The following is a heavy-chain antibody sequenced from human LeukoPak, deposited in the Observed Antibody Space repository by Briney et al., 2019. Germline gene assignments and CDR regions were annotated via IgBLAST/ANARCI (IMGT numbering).Heavy chain of an antibody. J-gene: IGHJ4*02. CDR3: ARLYGSGWYPLDY. CDR2: ISSSSSYT. CDR1: GFTFTTYS. D-gene: IGHD6-19*01. V-gene: IGHV3-21*01. Sequence: GSLRLSCAASGFTFTTYSMNWVRQAPGKGLEWVSSISSSSSYTYYADSVKGRFTISRDNAKNSLFLQMNSLRAEDTAVYYCARLYGSGWYPLDYWGQGTLVTVSS.